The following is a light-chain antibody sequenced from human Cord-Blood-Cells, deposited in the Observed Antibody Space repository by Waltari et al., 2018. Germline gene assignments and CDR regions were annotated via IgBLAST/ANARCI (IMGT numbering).Light chain of an antibody. J-gene: IGLJ1*01. CDR2: DVS. CDR1: SRDVGGYNF. V-gene: IGLV2-14*01. Sequence: QSALTQPASVSGSPGQSITISCTGTSRDVGGYNFVSWYQQHPGKAPKLMIYDVSHRPLGVSNRFSGSKSGNTASLTISGLQAEDEADYYCSSYTSSSTLVFGTGTKVTVL. CDR3: SSYTSSSTLV.